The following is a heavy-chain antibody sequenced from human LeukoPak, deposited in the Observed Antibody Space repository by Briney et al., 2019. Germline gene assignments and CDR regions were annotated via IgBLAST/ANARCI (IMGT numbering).Heavy chain of an antibody. Sequence: GGSLGLSCAASGFTFSSYTMNWVRQAPGKGLEWASSIDPSSTYIYYADSVKGRFTISRDNAQNSLYLQVNSLRAEDTAVYYCTRGSYGDYEYWGQGTLVTVSS. CDR2: IDPSSTYI. V-gene: IGHV3-21*01. CDR3: TRGSYGDYEY. J-gene: IGHJ4*02. D-gene: IGHD4-17*01. CDR1: GFTFSSYT.